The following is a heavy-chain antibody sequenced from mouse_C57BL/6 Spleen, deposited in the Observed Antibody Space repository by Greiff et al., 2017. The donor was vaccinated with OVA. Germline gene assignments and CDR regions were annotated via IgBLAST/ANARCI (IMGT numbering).Heavy chain of an antibody. CDR2: ISDGGSYT. Sequence: EVQVVESGGGLVKPGGSLKLSCAASGFTFSSYAMSWVRQTPEKRLEWVATISDGGSYTYYPDNVKGRFTISRDNAKNNLYLQMSHLKSEDTAMYYCARVPQLGRGYYFDYWGQGTTLTVSS. V-gene: IGHV5-4*01. CDR1: GFTFSSYA. D-gene: IGHD4-1*02. CDR3: ARVPQLGRGYYFDY. J-gene: IGHJ2*01.